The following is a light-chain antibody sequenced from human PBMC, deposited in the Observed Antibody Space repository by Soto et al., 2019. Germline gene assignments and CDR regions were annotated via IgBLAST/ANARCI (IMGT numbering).Light chain of an antibody. CDR1: QDINTW. CDR3: QQANSFPLT. J-gene: IGKJ5*01. CDR2: TAS. V-gene: IGKV1-12*01. Sequence: DIQMTQSPSSVSASVGDRVTITCRASQDINTWLAWYQQKPGKAPKLLIYTASSLQTGVPSRFRGSGSVTDFTLTISSLQPEDFATYYCQQANSFPLTFGQGTRLEIK.